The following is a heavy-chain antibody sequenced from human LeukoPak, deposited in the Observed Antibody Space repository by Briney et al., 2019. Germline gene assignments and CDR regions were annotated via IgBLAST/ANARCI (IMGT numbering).Heavy chain of an antibody. CDR2: IYYSGST. Sequence: SETLSLTCTVSGDSIRYYYWSWIRQPPGKELEWIGNIYYSGSTNYNPSLKSRVTISVDTSRNQFSLKLRSVTAADTAVFYCARVSNDYFRYFDLWGRGTQVTVSS. CDR1: GDSIRYYY. CDR3: ARVSNDYFRYFDL. V-gene: IGHV4-59*01. D-gene: IGHD2/OR15-2a*01. J-gene: IGHJ2*01.